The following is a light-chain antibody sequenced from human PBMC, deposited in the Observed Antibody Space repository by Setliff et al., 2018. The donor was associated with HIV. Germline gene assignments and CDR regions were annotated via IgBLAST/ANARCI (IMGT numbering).Light chain of an antibody. J-gene: IGLJ3*02. CDR3: NSYTAASTQV. CDR2: QAS. V-gene: IGLV2-14*02. CDR1: SGDVGRYNL. Sequence: QSVLTQPASVSGSPGQSITISCTGTSGDVGRYNLVSWYQQHPGKAPKLMIYQASKRPSGVSNRFSGSKSGNTASLTISGLQAEDEADYYCNSYTAASTQVFGGGTKVTVL.